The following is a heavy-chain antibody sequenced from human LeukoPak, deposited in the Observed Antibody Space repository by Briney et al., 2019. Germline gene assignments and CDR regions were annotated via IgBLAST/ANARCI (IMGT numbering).Heavy chain of an antibody. V-gene: IGHV5-51*01. CDR2: IYPGDSDT. D-gene: IGHD3-10*01. CDR1: GYGFFGYW. CDR3: ARQPGAGWFNP. Sequence: AGESLKISCKGSGYGFFGYWIGWVRQMPGKGPEWMGIIYPGDSDTRYSPSFQGQVTISADKSISTVYLQWGSLKASDTAMYYCARQPGAGWFNPWGQGTLVTVSS. J-gene: IGHJ5*02.